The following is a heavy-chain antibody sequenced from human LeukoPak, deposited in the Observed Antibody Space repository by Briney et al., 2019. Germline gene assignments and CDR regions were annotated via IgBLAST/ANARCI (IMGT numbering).Heavy chain of an antibody. V-gene: IGHV3-74*01. J-gene: IGHJ4*02. CDR1: GFSFSSYW. D-gene: IGHD5-18*01. CDR3: ARASGYNYGWYYFDY. CDR2: INGDGSST. Sequence: GGSLRFSCAASGFSFSSYWMHWVRQAPGKGLVWVSRINGDGSSTSYADSVKGRFTISRDNAKNTLYLQMNSLRAEDTAVYYCARASGYNYGWYYFDYWGQGTLVTVSS.